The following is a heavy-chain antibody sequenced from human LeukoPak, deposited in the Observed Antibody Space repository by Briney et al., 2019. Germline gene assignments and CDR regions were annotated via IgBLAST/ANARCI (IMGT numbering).Heavy chain of an antibody. V-gene: IGHV3-48*02. CDR2: ITGSSSTI. CDR1: GFTVSSNY. CDR3: ARARSGWYMDY. Sequence: GGSLRLSCVVSGFTVSSNYMSWVRQAPGKGLEWVSFITGSSSTIFYADSVKGRFTISRDNAKNLVYLQMNSLRDDDTAVYYCARARSGWYMDYWGQGTLVTVSS. D-gene: IGHD6-19*01. J-gene: IGHJ4*02.